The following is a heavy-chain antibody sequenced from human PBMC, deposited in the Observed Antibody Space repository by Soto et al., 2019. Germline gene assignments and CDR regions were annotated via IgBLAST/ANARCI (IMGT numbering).Heavy chain of an antibody. D-gene: IGHD1-1*01. J-gene: IGHJ5*02. CDR2: ISPYNGNT. V-gene: IGHV1-18*01. CDR1: GYTFTNYG. Sequence: QVQLVQSGAEVKKPGASVKVSCEASGYTFTNYGITWVRQAPGQGLEWMGWISPYNGNTNYEQKFQGRVIMTTDTSTYTAYMELRNLRSDDTAVYYCARDVEGYFDPWGQGTLVTVSS. CDR3: ARDVEGYFDP.